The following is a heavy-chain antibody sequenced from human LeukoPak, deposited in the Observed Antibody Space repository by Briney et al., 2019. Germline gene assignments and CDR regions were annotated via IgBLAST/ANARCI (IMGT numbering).Heavy chain of an antibody. CDR1: GFTFSSYA. J-gene: IGHJ4*02. CDR2: TRNKANSYTT. D-gene: IGHD3-22*01. CDR3: ARAAGGYIDY. V-gene: IGHV3-72*01. Sequence: GGSLRLSCAASGFTFSSYAMSWVRQAPGKGLEWVGRTRNKANSYTTEYAASVKGRFTISRDDSKNPLYLQMNSLRTEDTAVYYCARAAGGYIDYWGQGTLVTVSS.